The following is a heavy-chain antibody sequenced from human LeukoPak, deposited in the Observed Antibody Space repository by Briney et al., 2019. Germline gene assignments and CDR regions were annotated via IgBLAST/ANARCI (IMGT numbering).Heavy chain of an antibody. CDR3: ARGRNDNGGMFFDS. CDR2: ISYSGYT. J-gene: IGHJ4*02. D-gene: IGHD4-23*01. Sequence: SESLSLTCTVSVASIRSYYWSWIRQAPGKGLEWVGFISYSGYTSYSTSLQSRVAISVDTSKSQFSLRLNSMTVSDTAIYYCARGRNDNGGMFFDSWAQGTLVTVSS. V-gene: IGHV4-59*01. CDR1: VASIRSYY.